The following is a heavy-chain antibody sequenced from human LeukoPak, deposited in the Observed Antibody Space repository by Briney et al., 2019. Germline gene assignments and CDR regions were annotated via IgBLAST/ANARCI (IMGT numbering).Heavy chain of an antibody. CDR1: GGSISSYY. J-gene: IGHJ4*02. CDR2: IYTSGST. V-gene: IGHV4-4*07. D-gene: IGHD3-22*01. Sequence: RSSETLSLTCTVSGGSISSYYWSWIRQPAGKGLEWIGRIYTSGSTNYNPSLKSRVTISVDTSKNQFSLKLSSVTAADTAVYYCARRKRLHYYDSSGYDYWGQGALVTVSS. CDR3: ARRKRLHYYDSSGYDY.